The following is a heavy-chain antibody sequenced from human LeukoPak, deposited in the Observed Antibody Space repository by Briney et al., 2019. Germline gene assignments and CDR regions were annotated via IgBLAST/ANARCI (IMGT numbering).Heavy chain of an antibody. J-gene: IGHJ3*02. CDR2: IYYSGST. CDR3: ARLLAPPHDAFDI. V-gene: IGHV4-39*01. Sequence: SETLSLTCTVSGGSISSSSYYWGWIRQPPGKGLEWIGSIYYSGSTYYNPSLKSRVTISVDTSKNQFSLKLSSVTAADTAVYYCARLLAPPHDAFDIWGQGTMVTVSS. CDR1: GGSISSSSYY.